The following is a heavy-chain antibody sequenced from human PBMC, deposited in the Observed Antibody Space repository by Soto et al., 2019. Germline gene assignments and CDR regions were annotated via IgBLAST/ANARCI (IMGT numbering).Heavy chain of an antibody. Sequence: PGESLKISCRGFGYTFSTYWIGWVRQMPGKGLEWMGVMSPGNSDIRYSPAFQGQVSISADTSISTAYLQWSSLKTSDSGMYYCARQGRTSASSDFWGQGTLVTVSS. D-gene: IGHD2-21*01. CDR1: GYTFSTYW. J-gene: IGHJ4*02. CDR2: MSPGNSDI. V-gene: IGHV5-51*01. CDR3: ARQGRTSASSDF.